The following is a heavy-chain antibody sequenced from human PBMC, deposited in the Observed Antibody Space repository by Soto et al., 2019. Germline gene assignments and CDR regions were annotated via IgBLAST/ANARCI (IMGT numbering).Heavy chain of an antibody. V-gene: IGHV5-51*01. CDR3: ARRNSWAIGKYYFDY. J-gene: IGHJ4*02. D-gene: IGHD2-15*01. CDR2: IYPGDSDT. Sequence: PGESLKISCKGSGYSFTSYWIGWVRQMPGKGLEWMGIIYPGDSDTRYSPSFQGQVTISADKSISTAYLQWSSLKASDTAMYYCARRNSWAIGKYYFDYWGQGTLVTVSS. CDR1: GYSFTSYW.